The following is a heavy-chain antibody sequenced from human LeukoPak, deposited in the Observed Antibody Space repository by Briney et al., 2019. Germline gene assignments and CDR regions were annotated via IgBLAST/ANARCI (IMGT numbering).Heavy chain of an antibody. CDR3: AREENTAYPRYYYGMDV. D-gene: IGHD5-18*01. CDR1: GYTFTGYY. Sequence: ASVKVSCKASGYTFTGYYMHWVRQAPGQGLEWMGWINPNSGGTNYAQKFQGRVTMTRDTSISTAYMELSRLRSDDTAVYYCAREENTAYPRYYYGMDVWGQGTTVTVSS. CDR2: INPNSGGT. V-gene: IGHV1-2*02. J-gene: IGHJ6*02.